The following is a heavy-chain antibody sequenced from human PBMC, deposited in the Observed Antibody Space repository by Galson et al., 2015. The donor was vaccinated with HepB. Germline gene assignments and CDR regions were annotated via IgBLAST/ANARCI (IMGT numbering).Heavy chain of an antibody. J-gene: IGHJ5*02. CDR2: ISSSSSTI. D-gene: IGHD2-15*01. V-gene: IGHV3-48*01. CDR1: GFTFSSYS. Sequence: SLRLSCAASGFTFSSYSMNWVRQAPGKGLEWVSYISSSSSTIYYADSVKGRFTISRDNAKNSLYLQMNSLRAEDTAVYYCARNVVDWFDPWGQGTLVTVSS. CDR3: ARNVVDWFDP.